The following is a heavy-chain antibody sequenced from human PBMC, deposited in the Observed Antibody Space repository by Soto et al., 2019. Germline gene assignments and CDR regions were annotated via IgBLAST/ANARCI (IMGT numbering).Heavy chain of an antibody. Sequence: SETLSLTCTVSGGSISSYYWSWIRQPPGKGLEWIGYIYYSGSTNYNPSLKSRVTISVDTSKNQFSLKLSSVTAADTAVYYCARDQQLVSTRWFDPWGQGTLVTVSS. CDR3: ARDQQLVSTRWFDP. V-gene: IGHV4-59*01. CDR1: GGSISSYY. J-gene: IGHJ5*02. CDR2: IYYSGST. D-gene: IGHD6-6*01.